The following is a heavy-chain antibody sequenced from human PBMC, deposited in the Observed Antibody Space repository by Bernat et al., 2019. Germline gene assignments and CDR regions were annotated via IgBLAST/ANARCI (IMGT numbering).Heavy chain of an antibody. CDR3: AKCSIDFGGALDS. CDR2: ISGSGGTR. V-gene: IGHV3-23*01. Sequence: EVQLLESGGGLVQPGGSLRLSCTASGFTFSSYGMNWVRQTPGKGLEWVSVISGSGGTRNYADSVKGRFTISRDNSKNTLYLETNSLRADDTAMYFCAKCSIDFGGALDSWGQGTLVTVSS. CDR1: GFTFSSYG. D-gene: IGHD3-16*01. J-gene: IGHJ4*02.